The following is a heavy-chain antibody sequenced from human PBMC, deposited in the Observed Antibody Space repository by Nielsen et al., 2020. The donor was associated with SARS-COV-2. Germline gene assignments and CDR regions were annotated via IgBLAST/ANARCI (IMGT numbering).Heavy chain of an antibody. CDR1: GYSFSSYW. CDR3: ARRHMIPFGAGTYHFDF. V-gene: IGHV5-51*01. CDR2: IYPGDSET. D-gene: IGHD3-16*01. Sequence: GESLKISCEASGYSFSSYWIAWVRQRPGKGLEWMGIIYPGDSETKYSPSFQGQVTMSVDKSLRTAYLQWRTLKASDTAMYYCARRHMIPFGAGTYHFDFWGPGTLVTVSS. J-gene: IGHJ4*02.